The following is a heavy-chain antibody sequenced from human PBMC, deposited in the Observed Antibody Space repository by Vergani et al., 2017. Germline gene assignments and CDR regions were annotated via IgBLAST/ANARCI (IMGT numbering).Heavy chain of an antibody. CDR2: VHTDGTA. J-gene: IGHJ5*02. V-gene: IGHV4-4*07. D-gene: IGHD5-24*01. CDR1: GASIDSFY. CDR3: ARDQWDDDGPRGWFAP. Sequence: VLLQEPGPGLVKPSETLSLKCSVSGASIDSFYWSWIRQPAGKGLEWLGRVHTDGTAFYNPSLRARVRLSADLSQSQFSLRMTSLTAADTAVYFCARDQWDDDGPRGWFAPWGQGILVTVSS.